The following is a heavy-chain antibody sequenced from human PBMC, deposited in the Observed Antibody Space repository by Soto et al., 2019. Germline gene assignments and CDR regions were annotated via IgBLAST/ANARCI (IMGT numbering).Heavy chain of an antibody. Sequence: QVKLVQSGAEVKKPGASVKVSCKASGITSTTYAIHWVRKATGKGLEWMGWINTGNGNTRYSQRSLGRVSLTTDTAASTASMDLSSRTSKDSAVYCCARAISGSVTWGQGTLITVSS. J-gene: IGHJ5*02. V-gene: IGHV1-3*04. D-gene: IGHD5-12*01. CDR2: INTGNGNT. CDR1: GITSTTYA. CDR3: ARAISGSVT.